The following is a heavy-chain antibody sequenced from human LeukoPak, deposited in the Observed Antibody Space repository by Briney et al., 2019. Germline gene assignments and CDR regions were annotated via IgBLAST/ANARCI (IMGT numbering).Heavy chain of an antibody. V-gene: IGHV4-39*01. J-gene: IGHJ4*02. CDR2: IYYSGST. CDR3: ASRAAAGTHHDY. Sequence: SETLSLTCAVSGGSISSSNWWSWVRQPPGKGLEWIGSIYYSGSTYYNPSLKSRVTISVDTSKNQFSLKLSSVTAADTAVYYCASRAAAGTHHDYWGQGTLVTVSS. D-gene: IGHD6-13*01. CDR1: GGSISSSNW.